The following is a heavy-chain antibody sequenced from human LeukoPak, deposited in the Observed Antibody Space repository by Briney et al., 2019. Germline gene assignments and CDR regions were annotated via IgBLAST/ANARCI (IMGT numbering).Heavy chain of an antibody. J-gene: IGHJ4*02. CDR3: GRRPIAVAGIDY. CDR1: GGSINSSSYY. CDR2: IYYSGST. Sequence: PSETLSLTCTVSGGSINSSSYYWGWIRQPPGKGLEWIGSIYYSGSTYYNPSLKSRVTISVDTSKNQFSLRLSSVTAADTAVYYCGRRPIAVAGIDYWGQGTLVTVSS. D-gene: IGHD6-19*01. V-gene: IGHV4-39*01.